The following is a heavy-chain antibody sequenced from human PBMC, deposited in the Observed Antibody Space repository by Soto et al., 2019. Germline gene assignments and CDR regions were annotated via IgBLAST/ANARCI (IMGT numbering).Heavy chain of an antibody. D-gene: IGHD3-22*01. CDR2: LYYGGTT. J-gene: IGHJ4*02. Sequence: KTSKTLSLTCTASGGYFSGSTNYWGCVRQPPGKGLEWIGCLYYGGTTYYNPSLKSRVTLSIDTSKNQFSLKLSSVTAADTAVYYCTSLVGDYYDSSGPSGYWGQG. V-gene: IGHV4-39*01. CDR1: GGYFSGSTNY. CDR3: TSLVGDYYDSSGPSGY.